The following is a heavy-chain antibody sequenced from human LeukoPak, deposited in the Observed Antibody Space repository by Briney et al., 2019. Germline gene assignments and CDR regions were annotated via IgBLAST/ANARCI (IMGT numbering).Heavy chain of an antibody. CDR1: GFTFSSYS. V-gene: IGHV3-48*04. CDR3: ARTGLRGYYMDV. CDR2: ISSSGSTI. J-gene: IGHJ6*03. D-gene: IGHD4-17*01. Sequence: PGGSLRLSCAASGFTFSSYSMNWVRQAPGKGLEWVSYISSSGSTIYYADSVKGRFTISRDNAKNSLYLQMNSLRAEDTAVYYCARTGLRGYYMDVWGKGTTVTVSS.